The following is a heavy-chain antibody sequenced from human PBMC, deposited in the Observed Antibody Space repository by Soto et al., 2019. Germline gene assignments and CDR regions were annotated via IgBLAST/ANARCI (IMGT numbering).Heavy chain of an antibody. CDR3: VKDRSGSWAFDD. D-gene: IGHD6-13*01. CDR1: GLTFSDYV. J-gene: IGHJ4*02. Sequence: QVQLVESGGGVVQPGRSLRLSCAASGLTFSDYVMHWARQAPGNGLEWVAYISHDGSNKWYADSVKGRFTISRDDSKNTLYFEMNSLSPEDTAVYYCVKDRSGSWAFDDWGQGTLVTVSS. CDR2: ISHDGSNK. V-gene: IGHV3-30*18.